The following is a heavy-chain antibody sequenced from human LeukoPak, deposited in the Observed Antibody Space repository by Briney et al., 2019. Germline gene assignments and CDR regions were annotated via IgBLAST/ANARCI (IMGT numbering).Heavy chain of an antibody. CDR2: ISSSSSVI. CDR3: ARGTWIQLWLIDY. Sequence: GGSLRLSCAASGFTFSSYSMNWVRQAPGKGLEWVSYISSSSSVIYYADSVKGRFTISRDNAKNSLYLQMNSLRAEDTAVYYCARGTWIQLWLIDYWGQGTLVTVSS. J-gene: IGHJ4*02. CDR1: GFTFSSYS. D-gene: IGHD5-18*01. V-gene: IGHV3-48*01.